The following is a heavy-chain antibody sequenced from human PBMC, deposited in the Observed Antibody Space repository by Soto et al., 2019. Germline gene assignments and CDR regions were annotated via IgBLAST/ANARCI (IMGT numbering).Heavy chain of an antibody. CDR1: GDIFDNYA. CDR3: ARSSGGVFGIIIEGSNWLAP. J-gene: IGHJ5*02. CDR2: ISPVIGTT. D-gene: IGHD3-16*02. V-gene: IGHV1-69*06. Sequence: SVKVSCKASGDIFDNYAISWVRQAPGQGLEWLGGISPVIGTTHYAQIFQGRLTITADRSTMTTYMELRSLRSEDTAVYYCARSSGGVFGIIIEGSNWLAPWGQGSLVTVSS.